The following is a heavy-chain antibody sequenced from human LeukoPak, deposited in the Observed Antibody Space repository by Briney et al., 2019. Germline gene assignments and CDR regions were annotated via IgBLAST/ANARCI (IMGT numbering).Heavy chain of an antibody. CDR1: GGSISSYY. V-gene: IGHV4-4*07. CDR3: AREGKGPYYYYYYMDV. Sequence: PSETLSLTCTVSGGSISSYYWNWIRQPAGKGLEWIGRIYTSGSTNYNPSLKSRVTMSVDTSKNQFSLKVSSVTAADTAVYYCAREGKGPYYYYYYMDVWGKGTTVTVSS. J-gene: IGHJ6*03. CDR2: IYTSGST. D-gene: IGHD3-10*01.